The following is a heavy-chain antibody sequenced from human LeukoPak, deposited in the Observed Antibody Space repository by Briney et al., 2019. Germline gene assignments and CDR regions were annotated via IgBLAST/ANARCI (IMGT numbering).Heavy chain of an antibody. Sequence: SETLSLTCTVSGYSISSGYYWGWIRQPPGKGLEWVGSFYHCGSTYYNPSLKSRVTIPLDTSKNQFSLNLGSVTAADTAVYFCARGVRPREHYYDSSGSYGGGHFDYWGQGTLVTVSS. CDR1: GYSISSGYY. CDR2: FYHCGST. J-gene: IGHJ4*02. V-gene: IGHV4-38-2*02. CDR3: ARGVRPREHYYDSSGSYGGGHFDY. D-gene: IGHD3-22*01.